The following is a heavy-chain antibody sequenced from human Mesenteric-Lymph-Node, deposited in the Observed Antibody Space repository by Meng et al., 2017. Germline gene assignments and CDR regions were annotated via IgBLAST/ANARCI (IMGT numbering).Heavy chain of an antibody. J-gene: IGHJ4*02. CDR2: INHSGST. CDR1: GGSFMGYF. D-gene: IGHD6-19*01. Sequence: LRRWGPILLNPSRTLSLTWPVYGGSFMGYFWSWLRQPPGEGLEWIWEINHSGSTNYNPSLKSRVTISVDTSKNQFSLNLSSVTAADTAVYYCARTRSSGWSFDYWGQGTLVTVSS. V-gene: IGHV4-34*01. CDR3: ARTRSSGWSFDY.